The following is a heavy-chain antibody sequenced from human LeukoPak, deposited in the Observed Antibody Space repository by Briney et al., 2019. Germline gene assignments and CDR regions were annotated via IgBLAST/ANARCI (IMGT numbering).Heavy chain of an antibody. CDR3: ARQASHTSCYNY. CDR2: INHSGSA. J-gene: IGHJ4*02. V-gene: IGHV4-39*01. D-gene: IGHD2-2*02. Sequence: PSETLSLTCTVSGGSISSSSYYWGWIRQPPGKGLEWIGEINHSGSANYNPSLKSRVTISVDTSKNQFSLKLSSVTAADTAVYYCARQASHTSCYNYWGQGTLVTVSS. CDR1: GGSISSSSYY.